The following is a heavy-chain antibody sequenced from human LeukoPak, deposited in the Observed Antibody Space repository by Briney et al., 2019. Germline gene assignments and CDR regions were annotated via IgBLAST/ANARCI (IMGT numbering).Heavy chain of an antibody. V-gene: IGHV4-59*08. Sequence: SETLSLTCNVSGGSISSYYWSWIRQPPGKGLEWIGYIYYSGSTNYNPSLKSRVTISVDTSKNQFSLKLSSVTAADTAVYYCARGVSSIAARPVDYWGQGTLVTVSS. D-gene: IGHD6-6*01. CDR3: ARGVSSIAARPVDY. CDR2: IYYSGST. CDR1: GGSISSYY. J-gene: IGHJ4*02.